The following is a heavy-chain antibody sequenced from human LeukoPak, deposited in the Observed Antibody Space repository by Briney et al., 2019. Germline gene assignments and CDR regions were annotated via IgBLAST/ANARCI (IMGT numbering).Heavy chain of an antibody. Sequence: ASVTVSCKASGYTFTSYAMHWVRQAPGQRLEWIGWINAGNGNTIYSQKFQGRVTITRDTSASTAYMELSSLRSEDTAVYYCTRPADIVATIPWFDPWGQGTLVTVSS. CDR2: INAGNGNT. CDR3: TRPADIVATIPWFDP. V-gene: IGHV1-3*01. CDR1: GYTFTSYA. J-gene: IGHJ5*02. D-gene: IGHD5-12*01.